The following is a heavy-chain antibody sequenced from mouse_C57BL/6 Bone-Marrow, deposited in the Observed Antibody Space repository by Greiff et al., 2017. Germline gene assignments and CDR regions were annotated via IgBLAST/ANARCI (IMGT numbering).Heavy chain of an antibody. Sequence: QVQLQQPGAELVKPGASVKLSCKASGYTFTSYWMHWVKQRPGQGLAWIGMIHPNSGSTNYNEKFKSKATLTVGKSSSTAYMQLSSLTSEDSAVYYCASYYSNCYAMDYWGQGTSVTVSS. J-gene: IGHJ4*01. V-gene: IGHV1-64*01. D-gene: IGHD2-5*01. CDR1: GYTFTSYW. CDR2: IHPNSGST. CDR3: ASYYSNCYAMDY.